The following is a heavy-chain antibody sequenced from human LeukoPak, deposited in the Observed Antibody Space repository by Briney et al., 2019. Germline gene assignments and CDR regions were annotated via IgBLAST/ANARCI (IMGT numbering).Heavy chain of an antibody. Sequence: SETLSLTCTVSGGSISSYYWSWIRQPPGKGLEWIGEINHSGSTNYNPSLKSRVTISVDTSKNQFSLKLSSVTAADTAVYYCAREKVLRYFDWLSTFDYWGQGTLVTVSS. CDR2: INHSGST. J-gene: IGHJ4*02. CDR1: GGSISSYY. CDR3: AREKVLRYFDWLSTFDY. D-gene: IGHD3-9*01. V-gene: IGHV4-34*01.